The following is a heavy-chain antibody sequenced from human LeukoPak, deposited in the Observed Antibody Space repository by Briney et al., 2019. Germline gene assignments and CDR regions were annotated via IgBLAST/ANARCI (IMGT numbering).Heavy chain of an antibody. V-gene: IGHV3-7*01. CDR1: GFTFSSHW. CDR2: IKQDGSER. CDR3: AKDLQAGVSAAATDY. D-gene: IGHD1-26*01. Sequence: GGSLRLSCAASGFTFSSHWMSWVRQAPGKGLEWVANIKQDGSERYYVDSVKGRFTISRDNSKNTLYLQMNSLRAEDTAVYYCAKDLQAGVSAAATDYWGQGTLVTVSS. J-gene: IGHJ4*02.